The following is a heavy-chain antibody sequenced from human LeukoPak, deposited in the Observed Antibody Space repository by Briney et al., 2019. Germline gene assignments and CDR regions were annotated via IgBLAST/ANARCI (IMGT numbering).Heavy chain of an antibody. Sequence: ASVKVSCKASGYTFTSYAMHWVRQAPGQRLEWMGWINAGNGNTKYSQKFQGRVTITRDTSASTAYMELSSLRSEDTAVYYCARRYSYGPRPFDYWGQGTLVTVSS. CDR3: ARRYSYGPRPFDY. CDR1: GYTFTSYA. V-gene: IGHV1-3*01. CDR2: INAGNGNT. D-gene: IGHD5-18*01. J-gene: IGHJ4*02.